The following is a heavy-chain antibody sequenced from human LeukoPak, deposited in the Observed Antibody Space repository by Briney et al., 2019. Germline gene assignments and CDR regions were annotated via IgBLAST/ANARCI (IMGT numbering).Heavy chain of an antibody. V-gene: IGHV1-18*01. Sequence: ASVKVSCKASGYTFTSYGISWVRQAPGQGLEWMGWISAYNGNTNYAQKLQGRVTMTTDTSTSTAYMELRSLRSDDTAVYYCARARVTPSYYYYYMDVWGKGTTVTVSS. J-gene: IGHJ6*03. D-gene: IGHD4-23*01. CDR2: ISAYNGNT. CDR3: ARARVTPSYYYYYMDV. CDR1: GYTFTSYG.